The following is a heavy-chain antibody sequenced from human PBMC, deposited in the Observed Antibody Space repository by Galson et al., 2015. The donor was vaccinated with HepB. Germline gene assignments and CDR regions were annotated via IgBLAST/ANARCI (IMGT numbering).Heavy chain of an antibody. CDR1: GFTFSSYG. Sequence: SLRLSCAASGFTFSSYGMHWVRQAPGKGLEWVAVISYDGSNKYYADSVKGRFTISRDNSKNTLYLQMNSLRAEDTAVYYCAKGTRSIAAPWGYYFDYWGQGTLGTVSS. J-gene: IGHJ4*02. D-gene: IGHD6-6*01. CDR3: AKGTRSIAAPWGYYFDY. V-gene: IGHV3-30*18. CDR2: ISYDGSNK.